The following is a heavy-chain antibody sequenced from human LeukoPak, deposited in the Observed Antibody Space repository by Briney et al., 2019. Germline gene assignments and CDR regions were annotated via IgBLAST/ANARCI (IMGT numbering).Heavy chain of an antibody. CDR2: IYYSGSI. Sequence: PSETLSLTCAVSGGSISSYYWSWIRQPPGKGLEWIGYIYYSGSINYNPSLKSRVTLSVDTSKNQFSLKLSSVTAADTAVYYCARGEYCSSTSCYKSAFDIWGQGTMVTVSS. CDR3: ARGEYCSSTSCYKSAFDI. J-gene: IGHJ3*02. D-gene: IGHD2-2*02. V-gene: IGHV4-59*01. CDR1: GGSISSYY.